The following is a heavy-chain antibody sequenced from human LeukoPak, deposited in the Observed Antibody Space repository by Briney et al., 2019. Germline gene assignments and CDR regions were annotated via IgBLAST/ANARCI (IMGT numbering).Heavy chain of an antibody. V-gene: IGHV3-30-3*01. CDR2: ISYDGSNK. Sequence: GGSLRLSCAASGFIFSGHVMHWVRQAPGKGLEWVSLISYDGSNKDYADSVKGRLTISRDNSKNTLYLQMNSLRAEDTAVYYCAKEGAVFFVDYGGQEPLVTVSS. CDR1: GFIFSGHV. D-gene: IGHD3-3*01. CDR3: AKEGAVFFVDY. J-gene: IGHJ4*02.